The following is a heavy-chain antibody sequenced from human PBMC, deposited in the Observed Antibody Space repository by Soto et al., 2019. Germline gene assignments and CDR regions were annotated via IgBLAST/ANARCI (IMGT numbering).Heavy chain of an antibody. CDR2: IIPIFGTA. V-gene: IGHV1-69*12. Sequence: QVQLVQSGAEVKKPGSSVKVSCKASGGTFSSYAISWVRQAPGQGLEWMGGIIPIFGTANYAQKFQGRVTITADESTSTAYMELSSLRSEDTAVYYCVRDSVPTYGDYETMNFDYWGQGTLVTVSS. J-gene: IGHJ4*02. CDR1: GGTFSSYA. D-gene: IGHD4-17*01. CDR3: VRDSVPTYGDYETMNFDY.